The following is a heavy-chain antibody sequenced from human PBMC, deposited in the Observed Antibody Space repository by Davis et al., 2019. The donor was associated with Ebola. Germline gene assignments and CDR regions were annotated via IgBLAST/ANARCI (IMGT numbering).Heavy chain of an antibody. CDR2: ISGSGGST. CDR3: AKDPGWNYYFDY. Sequence: GESLKISCAASGFTFSSYAMSWVRQAPGKGLEWVSAISGSGGSTYYADSVKGRFTISRDNSKNTLYLQMNSLRAEDTAVYYCAKDPGWNYYFDYWGQGTLVTVSS. J-gene: IGHJ4*02. CDR1: GFTFSSYA. D-gene: IGHD1-7*01. V-gene: IGHV3-23*01.